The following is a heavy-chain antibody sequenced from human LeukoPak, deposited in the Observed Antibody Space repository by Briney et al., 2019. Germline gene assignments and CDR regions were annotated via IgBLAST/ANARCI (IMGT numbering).Heavy chain of an antibody. Sequence: GGSLRLSCAASGFTFSNYAMHWVRQAPGKGLVWVALIWYDGSNKYYADSVKGRFTISRDNSQSTVYLQMNSLKTEDTAVYYCTRHKSGSYLGWFDPWGQRTLLTVSS. CDR1: GFTFSNYA. CDR3: TRHKSGSYLGWFDP. V-gene: IGHV3-33*08. J-gene: IGHJ5*02. CDR2: IWYDGSNK. D-gene: IGHD1-26*01.